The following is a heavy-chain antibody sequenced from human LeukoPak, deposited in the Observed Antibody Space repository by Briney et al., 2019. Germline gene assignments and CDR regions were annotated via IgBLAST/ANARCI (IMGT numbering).Heavy chain of an antibody. J-gene: IGHJ4*02. CDR1: GFNFDDYG. CDR2: INLNGGGT. Sequence: GGSLRLSCAASGFNFDDYGMSWVRQAPGKGLEWVSGINLNGGGTGYADPVKGRFTISRENAKNSLYLQMNSLKAEDTALYYCARGPLQTIPTSKIVVYYYPFDYWGQGTLVTVSS. V-gene: IGHV3-20*04. D-gene: IGHD3-22*01. CDR3: ARGPLQTIPTSKIVVYYYPFDY.